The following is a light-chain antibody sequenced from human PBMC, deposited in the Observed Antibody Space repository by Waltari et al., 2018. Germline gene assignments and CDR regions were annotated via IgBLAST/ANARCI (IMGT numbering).Light chain of an antibody. V-gene: IGLV2-14*01. J-gene: IGLJ3*02. CDR3: SSYTSSNTWV. CDR2: DVS. Sequence: QSALTQPASVSGSPGQSITISSTGTSSDVGGYNYVSWYQQHPGKAPKLMIYDVSERPSGVSNHFSGSKSGNTASLTISGLQAEDEADYYCSSYTSSNTWVFGGGTKLTVL. CDR1: SSDVGGYNY.